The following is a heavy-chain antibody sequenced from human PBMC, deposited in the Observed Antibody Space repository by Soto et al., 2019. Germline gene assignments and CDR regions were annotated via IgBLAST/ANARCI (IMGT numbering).Heavy chain of an antibody. Sequence: QVQLQESGPGLVKPSQTLSLTCTVSGGSISSGDYFWSWIRQYQGKGLEWIGYIYYSGSTYYNPSLKTRVTISLDTSKSQCSLKLSSMTAADTAVYYCARGRALYSNYDSWGQGTLVTVSS. CDR3: ARGRALYSNYDS. D-gene: IGHD4-4*01. V-gene: IGHV4-31*03. J-gene: IGHJ5*01. CDR2: IYYSGST. CDR1: GGSISSGDYF.